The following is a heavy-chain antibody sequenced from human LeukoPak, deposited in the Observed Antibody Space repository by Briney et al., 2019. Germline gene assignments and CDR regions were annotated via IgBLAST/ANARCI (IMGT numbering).Heavy chain of an antibody. D-gene: IGHD1-20*01. CDR3: AKEALNWNDEGTPQV. V-gene: IGHV3-48*01. CDR2: ISRSAETI. CDR1: GFIFGDYA. J-gene: IGHJ4*02. Sequence: GGSLRLSCAASGFIFGDYAMNWVRQAPGKGLEWVSYISRSAETIYYADSVKGRFTISRDNAKNLLYLQMHSLRAKDTAVYYCAKEALNWNDEGTPQVWGQGTLVTVSS.